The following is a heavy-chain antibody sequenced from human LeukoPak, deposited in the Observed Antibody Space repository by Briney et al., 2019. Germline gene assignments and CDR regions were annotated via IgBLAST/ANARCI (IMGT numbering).Heavy chain of an antibody. D-gene: IGHD4-23*01. CDR1: GGSISSGGYY. V-gene: IGHV4-31*03. CDR2: NYYSGST. Sequence: PSETLSLTCTVSGGSISSGGYYWSWIRQHPGKGLEWIGYNYYSGSTYYNPSLKSRVTISVDTSKNQFSLKLSSVTAADTAVYYCARAVGYGGNSGGFDYWGQGTLVTVSS. J-gene: IGHJ4*02. CDR3: ARAVGYGGNSGGFDY.